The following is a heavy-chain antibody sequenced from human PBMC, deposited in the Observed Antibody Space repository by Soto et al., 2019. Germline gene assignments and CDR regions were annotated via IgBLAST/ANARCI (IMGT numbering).Heavy chain of an antibody. CDR2: IDYSGRT. J-gene: IGHJ4*02. CDR3: ARSGYRYGPKPLLY. D-gene: IGHD5-18*01. V-gene: IGHV4-31*03. Sequence: QVQLQESGPGLVKPSQTLSLTCTVSGGSISSGGYYWSWIRQHPGKGLEWIGYIDYSGRTYYNPSLKSRVTISVDTSKTQFSLMLSSVPAADTAGDFFARSGYRYGPKPLLYWGQGTLVTVSS. CDR1: GGSISSGGYY.